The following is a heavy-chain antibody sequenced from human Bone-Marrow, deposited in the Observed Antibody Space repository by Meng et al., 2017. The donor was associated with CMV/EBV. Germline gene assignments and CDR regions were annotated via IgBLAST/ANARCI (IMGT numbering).Heavy chain of an antibody. CDR1: GFTFSNAW. Sequence: GESLKISCAASGFTFSNAWMNWVRQAPGKGLEWVGRIKTKIDGETTDFAAPVKGRFSISRDDSKNTLYLQMNSLKAEDTAVYYCATDWSRQLLGSWGQGTLVTVSS. CDR3: ATDWSRQLLGS. J-gene: IGHJ4*02. V-gene: IGHV3-15*01. D-gene: IGHD6-13*01. CDR2: IKTKIDGETT.